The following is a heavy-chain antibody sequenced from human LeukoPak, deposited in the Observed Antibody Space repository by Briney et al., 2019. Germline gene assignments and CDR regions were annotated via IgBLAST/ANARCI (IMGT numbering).Heavy chain of an antibody. CDR3: AKDVGDYGDSNFDY. CDR1: GFTFDDYA. J-gene: IGHJ4*02. CDR2: ISWDGGST. D-gene: IGHD4-17*01. Sequence: SGGSLRLSCAASGFTFDDYAMHWVRQAPGKGLEWVSLISWDGGSTYYADSVKGRFTISRDNSKNSLYLQMNSLRAEDSALYYCAKDVGDYGDSNFDYWGQGTLVTVSS. V-gene: IGHV3-43D*03.